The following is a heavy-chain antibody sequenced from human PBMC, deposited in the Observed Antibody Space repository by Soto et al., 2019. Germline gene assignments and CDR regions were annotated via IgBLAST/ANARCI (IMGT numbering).Heavy chain of an antibody. CDR2: IFHDGTA. J-gene: IGHJ4*02. V-gene: IGHV4-4*02. CDR3: ARLVYDARLNYMYFDF. CDR1: GVSLTSGNW. D-gene: IGHD6-6*01. Sequence: SETLSLTCAVSGVSLTSGNWWTWVRQSPQRGLEYIGEIFHDGTANYYPSFERRVAMSVDTSRNQFSLKLTSVTAADTAVYFCARLVYDARLNYMYFDFWGPGTLVTVSS.